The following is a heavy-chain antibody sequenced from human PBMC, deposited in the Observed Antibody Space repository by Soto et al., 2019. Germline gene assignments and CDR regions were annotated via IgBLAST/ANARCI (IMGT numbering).Heavy chain of an antibody. D-gene: IGHD2-2*01. CDR1: GDSISSGAW. CDR2: IYHSGNT. CDR3: ARDSRTGCSSTDCYMS. V-gene: IGHV4-4*02. J-gene: IGHJ5*02. Sequence: QVQLQASGPGLVKASETLSLTCAVSGDSISSGAWWSWVRQSPGKGLQWIGEIYHSGNTRNNPSLKSRVTMSVDKSNNQFSLNLMSVTAADTATYYCARDSRTGCSSTDCYMSWGRGILGTGSS.